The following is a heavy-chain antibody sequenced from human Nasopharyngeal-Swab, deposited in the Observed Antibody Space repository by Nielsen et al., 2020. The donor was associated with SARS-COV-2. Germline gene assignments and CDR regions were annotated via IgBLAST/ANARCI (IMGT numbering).Heavy chain of an antibody. D-gene: IGHD3-10*01. J-gene: IGHJ6*02. CDR3: ARDVLVRGVIGHYYYYGMDV. Sequence: GGSLRLSCAASGFTFSSYSINWVRQGPGKGLEWVSYISISSTTMYYADSVKGRFTISRDNAKNSLYLQMNSLRDEDTAVYYCARDVLVRGVIGHYYYYGMDVWGQGTTVTVSS. CDR2: ISISSTTM. V-gene: IGHV3-48*02. CDR1: GFTFSSYS.